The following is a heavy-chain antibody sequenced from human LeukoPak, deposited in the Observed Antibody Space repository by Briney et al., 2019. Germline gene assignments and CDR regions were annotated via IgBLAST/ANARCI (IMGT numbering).Heavy chain of an antibody. D-gene: IGHD3-22*01. J-gene: IGHJ3*02. CDR2: ISGSGGST. CDR3: AKAGGSGYYYDAFDK. CDR1: GFTFSSYA. V-gene: IGHV3-23*01. Sequence: PGGSLRLSCAASGFTFSSYAMSWVRQAPGKGLEWVSAISGSGGSTYYADSVKGRFTISRDNSKNTLYLQMNSLRTEDTAVYYCAKAGGSGYYYDAFDKWGQGTMVTVSS.